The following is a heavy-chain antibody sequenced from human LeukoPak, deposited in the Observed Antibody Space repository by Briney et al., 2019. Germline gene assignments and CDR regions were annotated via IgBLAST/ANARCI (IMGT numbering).Heavy chain of an antibody. J-gene: IGHJ4*02. CDR2: ISYDGSNK. V-gene: IGHV3-30*04. D-gene: IGHD3-9*01. CDR3: ARDGRYFDWLFSFDY. Sequence: GGSLRLSCAASGFTFSSYAMHWVRQAPGKGLEWVAVISYDGSNKYYADSVEGRFTISRDNSKNTLYLQMNSLRAEDTAVYYCARDGRYFDWLFSFDYWGQGTLVTVSS. CDR1: GFTFSSYA.